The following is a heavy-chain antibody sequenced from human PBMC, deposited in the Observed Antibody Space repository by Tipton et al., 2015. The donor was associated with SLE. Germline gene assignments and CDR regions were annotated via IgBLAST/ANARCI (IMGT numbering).Heavy chain of an antibody. CDR1: GFTFSNYW. Sequence: SLRLSCVASGFTFSNYWIHWVRQAPGKGLVWVSRLNEDGSYTSYADSVKSRVTVSRDNAKNTVYLQMNSLRLEDTAVYYCARNPRYTSNSDYWGQGTLVIISS. V-gene: IGHV3-74*01. CDR3: ARNPRYTSNSDY. J-gene: IGHJ4*02. CDR2: LNEDGSYT. D-gene: IGHD6-13*01.